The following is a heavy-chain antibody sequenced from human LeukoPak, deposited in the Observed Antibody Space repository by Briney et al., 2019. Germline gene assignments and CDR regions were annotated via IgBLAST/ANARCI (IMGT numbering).Heavy chain of an antibody. D-gene: IGHD2-2*01. CDR3: AREGQYCSSTSCNLASYYYYGIYV. CDR2: INPNSGGT. Sequence: ASVKVSWKASGYTFTGYYMHWVRQAPGQGLEWMGWINPNSGGTNYAQKFQGRVTMTRDTSISTAYMELSRLRSDDTAVYYCAREGQYCSSTSCNLASYYYYGIYVWGQGTRVTVSS. CDR1: GYTFTGYY. J-gene: IGHJ6*02. V-gene: IGHV1-2*02.